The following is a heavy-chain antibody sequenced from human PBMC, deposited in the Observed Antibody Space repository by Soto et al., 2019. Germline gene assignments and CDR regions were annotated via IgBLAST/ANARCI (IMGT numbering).Heavy chain of an antibody. CDR2: INPSGGST. CDR3: ARGRYYYDSSGYYFFDY. CDR1: GYTFTSYY. Sequence: QVQLVQSGAEVKKPGASVKVSCKASGYTFTSYYMHWVRQAPGQGLEWMGIINPSGGSTSYALKFQGRVTMTRDTSTSTVYMELSSLRSEDTAVYYCARGRYYYDSSGYYFFDYWGQGTLVTVSS. D-gene: IGHD3-22*01. V-gene: IGHV1-46*01. J-gene: IGHJ4*02.